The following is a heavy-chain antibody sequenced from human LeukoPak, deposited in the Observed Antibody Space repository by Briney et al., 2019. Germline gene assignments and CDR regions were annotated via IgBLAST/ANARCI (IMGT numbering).Heavy chain of an antibody. CDR1: GFTFSSYA. V-gene: IGHV3-23*01. J-gene: IGHJ3*02. D-gene: IGHD2-2*01. CDR3: AKDIGYGSSTSFDAFDI. Sequence: GGSLRLSCAASGFTFSSYAMSWVRQAPGKGLEWVSAISGSGGSTYCADSVKGRFTISRDNSKTTLYLQMNSLRAEDTAVYYCAKDIGYGSSTSFDAFDIWGQGTMVTVSS. CDR2: ISGSGGST.